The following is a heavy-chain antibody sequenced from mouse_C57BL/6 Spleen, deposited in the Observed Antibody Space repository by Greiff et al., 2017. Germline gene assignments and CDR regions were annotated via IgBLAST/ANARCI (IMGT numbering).Heavy chain of an antibody. J-gene: IGHJ4*01. Sequence: VQLKESGPVLVKPGASVKMSCKASGYTFTDYYMNWVKQSHGKSLEWIGVINPYNGGTSYNQKFKGKATLTVDKSSSTAYMELNSLTSEDSAVXYCARFYRYAMDYWGQGTSVTVSS. CDR2: INPYNGGT. CDR3: ARFYRYAMDY. CDR1: GYTFTDYY. V-gene: IGHV1-19*01. D-gene: IGHD2-1*01.